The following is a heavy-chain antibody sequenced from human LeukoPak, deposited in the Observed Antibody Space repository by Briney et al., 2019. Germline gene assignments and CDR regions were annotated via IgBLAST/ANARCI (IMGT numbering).Heavy chain of an antibody. V-gene: IGHV1-69*04. CDR2: IIPIFGIA. D-gene: IGHD6-19*01. CDR3: ARAYSSGWTPANYYYYYGMDV. CDR1: GGTFSSYA. J-gene: IGHJ6*02. Sequence: SSVKVSCKASGGTFSSYAISWVRQAPGQGLEWMGRIIPIFGIANYARKFQGRVTITADKSTSTAYMELSSLRSEDTAVYYCARAYSSGWTPANYYYYYGMDVWGQGTTVTVSS.